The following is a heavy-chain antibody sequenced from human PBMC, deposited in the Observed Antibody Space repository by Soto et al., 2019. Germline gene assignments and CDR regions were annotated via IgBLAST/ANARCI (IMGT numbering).Heavy chain of an antibody. CDR1: GVPVSSGSNH. CDR2: ISHSGNT. J-gene: IGHJ5*02. V-gene: IGHV4-61*01. D-gene: IGHD3-10*01. CDR3: ARRVQTNTVITRDNWFAP. Sequence: TSETLSLTCTVSGVPVSSGSNHWSWIRQPPGKGLEWIGYISHSGNTDYSSSLESRAIISIDTSNNQFSLKLSSVTAADTAVYYCARRVQTNTVITRDNWFAPWGQGTRVTSPQ.